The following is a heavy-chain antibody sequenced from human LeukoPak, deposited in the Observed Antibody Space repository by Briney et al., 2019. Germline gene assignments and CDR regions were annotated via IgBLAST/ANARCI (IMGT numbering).Heavy chain of an antibody. CDR1: DYSLSSGYY. V-gene: IGHV4-38-2*02. J-gene: IGHJ3*02. CDR2: IYHSGST. CDR3: ARDRKMATIPGYDAFDI. Sequence: SETLSLTCAVSDYSLSSGYYWGWIRQPPGKGLEWIERIYHSGSTYYNPSLKSRVTISVDTSKNQFSLKLSSVTTADTAVYYCARDRKMATIPGYDAFDIWGHGTMVTVSS. D-gene: IGHD5-24*01.